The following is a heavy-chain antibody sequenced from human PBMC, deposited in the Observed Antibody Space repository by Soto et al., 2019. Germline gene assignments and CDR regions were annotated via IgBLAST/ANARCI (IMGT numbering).Heavy chain of an antibody. CDR2: INHSGST. J-gene: IGHJ4*02. CDR1: GGSFSGYY. CDR3: AREAPPYYDILTGYYRPQYVDY. D-gene: IGHD3-9*01. Sequence: PSETRSLTCAVYGGSFSGYYWSWIRQPPGKGLEWIGEINHSGSTNYNPSLKSRVTISVDTSKNQFSLKLSSVTAADTAVYYCAREAPPYYDILTGYYRPQYVDYWGQGTLVTVSS. V-gene: IGHV4-34*01.